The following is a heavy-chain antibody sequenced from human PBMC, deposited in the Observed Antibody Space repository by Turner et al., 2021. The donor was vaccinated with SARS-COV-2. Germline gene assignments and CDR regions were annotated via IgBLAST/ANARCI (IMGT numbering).Heavy chain of an antibody. CDR3: AGDRTGGYLGYFDY. CDR1: GFTFSSYA. Sequence: QVQLVESGGGVVQTGRSLRLSCAACGFTFSSYASHWVRQAPGKGLEWVGVISYDGINKYYADSMKGRITISRDNSKNTLYLQMNSLRAEDTAVYYCAGDRTGGYLGYFDYWGQGTLVTVSS. J-gene: IGHJ4*02. V-gene: IGHV3-30-3*01. D-gene: IGHD5-12*01. CDR2: ISYDGINK.